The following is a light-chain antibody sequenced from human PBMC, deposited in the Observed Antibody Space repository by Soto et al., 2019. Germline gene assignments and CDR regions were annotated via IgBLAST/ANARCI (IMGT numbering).Light chain of an antibody. CDR3: SSFAANGTRGARV. Sequence: QSVLTQPASVSGSPGQSITISCTGTSSDVGGYDSVSWYQQYPGKAPKVMIYDVTNRPSGVSNRFSGSKSGNTASLSISGLQTEDEADHYCSSFAANGTRGARVFGGGT. CDR2: DVT. CDR1: SSDVGGYDS. V-gene: IGLV2-14*03. J-gene: IGLJ3*02.